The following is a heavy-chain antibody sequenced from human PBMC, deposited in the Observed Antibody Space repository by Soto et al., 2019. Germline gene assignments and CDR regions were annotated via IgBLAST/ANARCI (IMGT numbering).Heavy chain of an antibody. V-gene: IGHV3-30*18. D-gene: IGHD1-26*01. CDR3: AKCRGATTRRGVDY. CDR1: GFTFSSYG. J-gene: IGHJ4*02. CDR2: ISYDGSNK. Sequence: GGSLRLSCAASGFTFSSYGMHWVRQAPGKGLEWVAVISYDGSNKYYADSVKGRFTISRDNSKNTLYLQMNSLRAEDTAVYYCAKCRGATTRRGVDYWGQGTLVTVSS.